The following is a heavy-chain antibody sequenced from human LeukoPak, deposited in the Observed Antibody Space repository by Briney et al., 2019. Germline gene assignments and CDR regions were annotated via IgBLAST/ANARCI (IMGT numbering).Heavy chain of an antibody. CDR2: IYYSGST. CDR1: GGSISSYY. V-gene: IGHV4-59*01. CDR3: ARVLEVVTAIDAFDI. J-gene: IGHJ3*02. Sequence: SETLSLTCTVSGGSISSYYWSWIRQPPGTGLEWIGYIYYSGSTKYNPSLKSRVTISVDTSKDQFSLKLSSVTAADTAVYYCARVLEVVTAIDAFDIWGQGTMVTVSS. D-gene: IGHD2-21*02.